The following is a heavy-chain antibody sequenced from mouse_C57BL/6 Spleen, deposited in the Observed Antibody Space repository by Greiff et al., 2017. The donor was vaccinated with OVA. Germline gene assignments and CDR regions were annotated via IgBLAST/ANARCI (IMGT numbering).Heavy chain of an antibody. V-gene: IGHV1-82*01. CDR2: IYPGDGDT. J-gene: IGHJ2*01. D-gene: IGHD2-3*01. CDR3: ARYGDGYYVDY. Sequence: VMLVESGPELVKPGASVKISCKASGYAFSSSWMNWVKQRPGKGLEWIGRIYPGDGDTNYNGKFKGKATLTADKSSSTAYMQLSSLTSEDSAVYFCARYGDGYYVDYWGQGTTLTVSS. CDR1: GYAFSSSW.